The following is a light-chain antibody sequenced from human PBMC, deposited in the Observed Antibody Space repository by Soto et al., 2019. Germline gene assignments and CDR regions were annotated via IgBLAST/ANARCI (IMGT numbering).Light chain of an antibody. Sequence: EIVLTPSPATLSLSPGERATLSCRASQSVSRYLAWYQQKPGQAPRLLIYDASNRATGIPARFSGSGSGTDFTLTINSLEPEDSAVYYCQQRSNWPSITFGQGTRLEIK. V-gene: IGKV3-11*01. CDR2: DAS. CDR3: QQRSNWPSIT. J-gene: IGKJ5*01. CDR1: QSVSRY.